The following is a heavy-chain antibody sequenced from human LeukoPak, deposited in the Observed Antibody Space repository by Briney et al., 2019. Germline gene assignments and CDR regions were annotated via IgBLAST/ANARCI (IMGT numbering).Heavy chain of an antibody. CDR1: GFTFSSYS. D-gene: IGHD3-10*01. CDR3: AGGGKTITMVRGVIIANYMDV. J-gene: IGHJ6*03. CDR2: IYSGGST. V-gene: IGHV3-66*02. Sequence: QPGGSLRLSCAASGFTFSSYSMNWVRQAPGKGLEWVSVIYSGGSTYYADSVKGRFTISRDNSKNTLYLQMNSLRAEDTAVYYCAGGGKTITMVRGVIIANYMDVWGKGTTVTVSS.